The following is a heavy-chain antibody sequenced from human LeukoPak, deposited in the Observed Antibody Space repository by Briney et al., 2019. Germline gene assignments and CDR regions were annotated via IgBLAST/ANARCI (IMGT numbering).Heavy chain of an antibody. CDR1: GYTFTGYY. CDR2: INPNSGDT. J-gene: IGHJ4*02. Sequence: ASVKVSCKASGYTFTGYYMYWVRQAPGQGLEWMGWINPNSGDTNYAQKFQGRVTMTRDTSISTAYMELSSLRSDDTAVYYCARAYGSESYYSVGVYWGQGTLVTVSS. V-gene: IGHV1-2*02. CDR3: ARAYGSESYYSVGVY. D-gene: IGHD3-10*01.